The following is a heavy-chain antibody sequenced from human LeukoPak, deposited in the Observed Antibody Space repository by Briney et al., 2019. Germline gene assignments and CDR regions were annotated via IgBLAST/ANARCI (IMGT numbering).Heavy chain of an antibody. CDR1: GGSLSSSGYY. Sequence: PSETLSLTCTVSGGSLSSSGYYWGWIRQPPGKGLEWIGTIYYSGSTYYNPPLKSRVTISVDTSKNQFSLKLSSVTAADTAVYYCARLGAGYYDILTGYPERYYFDYWGQGTLVTVSS. CDR2: IYYSGST. V-gene: IGHV4-39*01. CDR3: ARLGAGYYDILTGYPERYYFDY. J-gene: IGHJ4*02. D-gene: IGHD3-9*01.